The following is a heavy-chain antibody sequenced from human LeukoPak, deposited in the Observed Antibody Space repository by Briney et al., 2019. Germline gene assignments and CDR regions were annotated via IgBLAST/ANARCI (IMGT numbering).Heavy chain of an antibody. Sequence: PGRSLRLSCAASGFTFSSYGMHWVRQAPGKGLEWVAVISYDGSNKCYADSVKGRFTISRDNSKNTLYLQMNSLRAEDTAVYYCAKDFGSYGFDYWGQGTLVTVSS. D-gene: IGHD5-18*01. CDR2: ISYDGSNK. CDR3: AKDFGSYGFDY. CDR1: GFTFSSYG. V-gene: IGHV3-30*18. J-gene: IGHJ4*02.